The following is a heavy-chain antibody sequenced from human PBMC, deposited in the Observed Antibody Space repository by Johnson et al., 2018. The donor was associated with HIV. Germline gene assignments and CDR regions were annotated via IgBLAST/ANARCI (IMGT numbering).Heavy chain of an antibody. J-gene: IGHJ3*01. Sequence: VQVVESGGGVVRPGGSLRLSCAASGFTFDDYGMSWVRQAPGKGLEWVSGINWNGGSTGYADSVKGRFTISRDNAKNSLYLQMNSLRAEDTALYYCARDHNYYGSGSYSDAFDFWGQGTMVTVSS. D-gene: IGHD3-10*01. CDR3: ARDHNYYGSGSYSDAFDF. CDR1: GFTFDDYG. CDR2: INWNGGST. V-gene: IGHV3-20*04.